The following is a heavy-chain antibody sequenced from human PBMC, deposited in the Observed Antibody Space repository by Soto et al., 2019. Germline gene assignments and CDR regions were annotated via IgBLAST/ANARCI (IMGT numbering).Heavy chain of an antibody. Sequence: EVQLLDSGGGLVQPGGSLRLSCAASGFTFGNYALSWVRQAPGRGLEWVAAISGRGDNTYYTDSVKGRFTISRDNSMNMLYLQMNSLRAEDTAVYYCAKDRGLGGGSCFDYSGQGTLVTVSS. D-gene: IGHD2-15*01. CDR1: GFTFGNYA. J-gene: IGHJ4*02. V-gene: IGHV3-23*01. CDR3: AKDRGLGGGSCFDY. CDR2: ISGRGDNT.